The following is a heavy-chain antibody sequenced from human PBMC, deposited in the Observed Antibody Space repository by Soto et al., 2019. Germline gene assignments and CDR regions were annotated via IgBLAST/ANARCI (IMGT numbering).Heavy chain of an antibody. CDR1: RYTFTNFY. Sequence: ASVKVSCKASRYTFTNFYIHWLRQAPGQGLEWMGIINPSGGSTTYPQKFQGRVTMTRDTSTSTVHMELITLRSEDTAVYYCARLLVGRQLDVWVHVPKGTVSS. D-gene: IGHD1-26*01. V-gene: IGHV1-46*01. CDR2: INPSGGST. J-gene: IGHJ6*02. CDR3: ARLLVGRQLDV.